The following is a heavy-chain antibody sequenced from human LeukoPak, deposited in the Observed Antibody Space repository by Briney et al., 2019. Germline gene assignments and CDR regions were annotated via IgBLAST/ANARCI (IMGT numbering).Heavy chain of an antibody. CDR2: ISSSSSYI. J-gene: IGHJ4*02. CDR3: AKRKGQLGPYFDY. Sequence: PGGSLRLSCAASGFTFSSYSMNWVRQAPGKGLEWVSSISSSSSYIYYADSVKGRFTISRDNSNNALYLLMNSLRAEDTAVYYCAKRKGQLGPYFDYWGQGTLVTVSS. D-gene: IGHD6-6*01. V-gene: IGHV3-21*04. CDR1: GFTFSSYS.